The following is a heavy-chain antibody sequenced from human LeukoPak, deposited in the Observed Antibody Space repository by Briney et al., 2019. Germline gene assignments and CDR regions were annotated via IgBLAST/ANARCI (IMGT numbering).Heavy chain of an antibody. CDR1: GFTFPRHG. V-gene: IGHV3-23*01. CDR3: ANSVTTSHYYYYMDV. CDR2: ISPSGSIL. J-gene: IGHJ6*03. Sequence: GGTLRLSCAASGFTFPRHGINWVRQAPGKGLEWVSGISPSGSILYYADSVKGRFTISRDNSKNTVSLQMNSLRAEDTAVYYRANSVTTSHYYYYMDVWGKGTTVTVSS. D-gene: IGHD4-17*01.